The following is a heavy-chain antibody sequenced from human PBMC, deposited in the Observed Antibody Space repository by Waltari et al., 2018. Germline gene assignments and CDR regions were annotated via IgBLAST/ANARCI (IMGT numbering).Heavy chain of an antibody. D-gene: IGHD4-17*01. CDR3: ARVWGVTTSDF. CDR2: ISSSGPTI. Sequence: EVQLVESGGVLVQPGGSLRLSCAASGFSLSDYGMNWVRQAPGKGLEWLSFISSSGPTIHYADSVKGRFTVSRDNTKNSLSLQMNSLRAEDTAVYYCARVWGVTTSDFWGQGTLVTVSS. J-gene: IGHJ4*02. CDR1: GFSLSDYG. V-gene: IGHV3-48*03.